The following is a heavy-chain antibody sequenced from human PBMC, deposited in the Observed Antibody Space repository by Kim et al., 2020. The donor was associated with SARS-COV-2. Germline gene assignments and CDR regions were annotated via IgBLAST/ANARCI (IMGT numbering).Heavy chain of an antibody. D-gene: IGHD6-6*01. CDR2: IDPSDSYT. CDR1: GYSYITYW. V-gene: IGHV5-10-1*01. J-gene: IGHJ4*02. Sequence: GESLKISCKASGYSYITYWITWVRQMPGKGLEWMGRIDPSDSYTNYSPYFQGHVTISLDESVSTAYLQWSSLEASDTAMYYCARQMYSSSGVDYWGQGTLVTVSS. CDR3: ARQMYSSSGVDY.